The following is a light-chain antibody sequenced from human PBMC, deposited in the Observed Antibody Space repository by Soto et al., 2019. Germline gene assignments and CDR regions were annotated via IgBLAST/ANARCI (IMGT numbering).Light chain of an antibody. CDR1: HNDIGTYDY. V-gene: IGLV2-14*03. Sequence: QSVLTQPTSVSGSPGQSITISCTGNHNDIGTYDYVSWYQQHPGRAPRLLIHGVTTRPSGISGRFSASKSGLTASLTISGLQPEDEAYYYCSLLTSNRIYVFGPGTKVTVL. CDR3: SLLTSNRIYV. J-gene: IGLJ1*01. CDR2: GVT.